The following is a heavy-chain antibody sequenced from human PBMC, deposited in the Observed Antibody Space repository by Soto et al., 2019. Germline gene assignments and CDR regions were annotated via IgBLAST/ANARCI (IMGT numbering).Heavy chain of an antibody. J-gene: IGHJ4*02. Sequence: SETLSLTCTVSGGSISSGDYYWSWIRQPPGKGLEWIGYIYDSGSTYYNPSLKSGVAISVDTSKNQFSLKLSSVTAADPAVYYWASSFLYGDSSPFDYWGQGTMVIVSS. V-gene: IGHV4-30-4*01. CDR2: IYDSGST. CDR1: GGSISSGDYY. CDR3: ASSFLYGDSSPFDY. D-gene: IGHD4-17*01.